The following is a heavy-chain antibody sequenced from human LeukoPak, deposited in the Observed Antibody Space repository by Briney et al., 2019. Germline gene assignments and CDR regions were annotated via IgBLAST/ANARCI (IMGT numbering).Heavy chain of an antibody. Sequence: SVKVSCKASGGTFSSYAISWVRQAPGQGLEWMGGIIPIFGTANYAQKFQGRVTITADKSTSTAYMELSSLRAEDTAVYYCAKDSKRGQWLEYYYYYYYMDVWGKGTTVTISS. CDR2: IIPIFGTA. J-gene: IGHJ6*03. D-gene: IGHD6-19*01. CDR1: GGTFSSYA. CDR3: AKDSKRGQWLEYYYYYYYMDV. V-gene: IGHV1-69*06.